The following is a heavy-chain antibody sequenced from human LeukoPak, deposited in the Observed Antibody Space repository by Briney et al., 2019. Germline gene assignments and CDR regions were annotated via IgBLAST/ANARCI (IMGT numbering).Heavy chain of an antibody. CDR1: GLTFTNYW. V-gene: IGHV3-23*01. D-gene: IGHD3-10*01. Sequence: SGGSLRLSCAVSGLTFTNYWMHWVRQAPGKGLEWVSGISGSGGSTHYADSVKGRLTISRDNSKKTLYLQMNSLRAEDTAMFYCAKGGKAYFGSGRDYDLYHFDYWGQGTLVTVSS. CDR2: ISGSGGST. CDR3: AKGGKAYFGSGRDYDLYHFDY. J-gene: IGHJ4*02.